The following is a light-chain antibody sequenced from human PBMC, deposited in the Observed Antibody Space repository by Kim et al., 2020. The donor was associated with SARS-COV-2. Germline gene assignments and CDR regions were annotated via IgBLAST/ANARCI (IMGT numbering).Light chain of an antibody. CDR1: QSVLYSSNNRNY. J-gene: IGKJ4*01. Sequence: RATINCKSSQSVLYSSNNRNYFGWYQQKPGQPPKLLIYWASTRKSGVPDRFSGSGSGTDFTLTISSLQAEDVAVYYCQQYYATPPTFGGGTKLEIK. CDR3: QQYYATPPT. CDR2: WAS. V-gene: IGKV4-1*01.